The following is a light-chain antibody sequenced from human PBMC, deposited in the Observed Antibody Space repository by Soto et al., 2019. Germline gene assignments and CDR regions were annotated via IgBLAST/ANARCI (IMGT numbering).Light chain of an antibody. CDR3: QHYGRSAYT. CDR1: QSVSSNY. Sequence: EIVLTQSPGTLSLSPGERATLSCRASQSVSSNYLAWYQQKPGQAPRLLIYGASSRATGIPDRFSGSGSGTDFTLTISRLEPEDCAVYYWQHYGRSAYTFGQGTTLEIK. V-gene: IGKV3-20*01. J-gene: IGKJ2*01. CDR2: GAS.